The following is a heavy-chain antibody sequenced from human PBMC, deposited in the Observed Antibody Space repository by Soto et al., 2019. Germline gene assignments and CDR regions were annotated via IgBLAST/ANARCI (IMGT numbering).Heavy chain of an antibody. CDR2: MNPNSGNT. V-gene: IGHV1-8*01. CDR1: GYTFTSYD. D-gene: IGHD6-13*01. CDR3: ARGREQQLVHNWFDP. Sequence: ASVKVSCKSSGYTFTSYDINWVRQATGKGREWMGWMNPNSGNTGYAQKFQGRVTMTRNTSISTAYMELSSLRSEDTAVYYCARGREQQLVHNWFDPWGQGTLVTVSS. J-gene: IGHJ5*02.